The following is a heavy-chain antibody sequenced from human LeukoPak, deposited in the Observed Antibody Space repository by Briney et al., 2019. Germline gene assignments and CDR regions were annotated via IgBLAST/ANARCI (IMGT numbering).Heavy chain of an antibody. CDR2: IYYSGST. CDR3: ASRYCSSTSCLPFDP. Sequence: SQTLSLTCTVSGGSISSGDYYWSWIRPPPGKGLEWVGYIYYSGSTYCNPSLKSRVPISVDTSKNQFSLKLSSVTAADTAVYYCASRYCSSTSCLPFDPWGQGTLVTVSS. V-gene: IGHV4-30-4*01. CDR1: GGSISSGDYY. J-gene: IGHJ5*02. D-gene: IGHD2-2*01.